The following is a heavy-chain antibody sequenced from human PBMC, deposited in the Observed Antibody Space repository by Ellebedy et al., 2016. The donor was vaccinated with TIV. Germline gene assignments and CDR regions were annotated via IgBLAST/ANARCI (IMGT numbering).Heavy chain of an antibody. CDR3: ARTCTNALCYNY. D-gene: IGHD2-8*01. CDR2: IYRSGAT. V-gene: IGHV4-4*02. J-gene: IGHJ4*02. Sequence: MPSETLSLTCDVSVGSLSTSYWWSWVRQPPGKGLKWIGNIYRSGATNYNPSLESRVTISADKANNQFSLKLTSVTVADTAVYYCARTCTNALCYNYWGQGTLVTVSS. CDR1: VGSLSTSYW.